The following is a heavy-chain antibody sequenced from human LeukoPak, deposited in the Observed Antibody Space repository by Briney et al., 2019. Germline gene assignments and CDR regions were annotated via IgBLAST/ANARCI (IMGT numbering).Heavy chain of an antibody. V-gene: IGHV3-30-3*02. CDR2: ISYDGSNK. Sequence: GGSLRLSCAASGFPFSSYAIHWVRQAPGKGLEWVALISYDGSNKYYADSVKGRFTISRDNSKNTLYLQMNSLRTEDTAVYYCAKSYSGSYYVIDYWGQGTLVTVSS. D-gene: IGHD1-26*01. J-gene: IGHJ4*02. CDR1: GFPFSSYA. CDR3: AKSYSGSYYVIDY.